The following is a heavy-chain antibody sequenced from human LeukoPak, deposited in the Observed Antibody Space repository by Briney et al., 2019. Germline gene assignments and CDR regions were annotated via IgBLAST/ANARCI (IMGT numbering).Heavy chain of an antibody. D-gene: IGHD3-10*01. CDR1: SGSISNYY. J-gene: IGHJ5*02. CDR3: ARDSGTTGEVKFDP. V-gene: IGHV4-59*01. Sequence: TSETLSLTCTGSSGSISNYYWSWIRQPPGKGLEWIGYIYYSGSTNYNPSLKSRITISVDTSKNQFSLKLSSVTAADTAVYYCARDSGTTGEVKFDPWGQGTLVTVSS. CDR2: IYYSGST.